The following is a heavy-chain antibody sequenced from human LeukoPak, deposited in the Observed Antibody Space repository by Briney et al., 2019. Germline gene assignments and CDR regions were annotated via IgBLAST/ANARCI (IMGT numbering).Heavy chain of an antibody. Sequence: SQTLSLTCIVFGGSFSNGDYYWSWIRQPPGKGLEWIGYIYYRGSTFYNPSLKSRVTISLDTSKSQFSLKLSSVTAADTAVYYCARSEGYAFDPWGQGTLVTVSS. CDR2: IYYRGST. V-gene: IGHV4-30-4*01. CDR3: ARSEGYAFDP. CDR1: GGSFSNGDYY. J-gene: IGHJ5*02. D-gene: IGHD2-15*01.